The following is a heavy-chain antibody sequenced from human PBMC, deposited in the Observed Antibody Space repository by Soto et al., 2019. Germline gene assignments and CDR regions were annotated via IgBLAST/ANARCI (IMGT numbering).Heavy chain of an antibody. Sequence: QVQLQQWGAGLLKPSETLSLTCAVYGGSFSGYYWSWIRQPLGKGLEWIGEINHSGSTNYNPSLKSRVTISVDTSKNQFSLKLSSVTAADTAVYYCAVQSGYLFDYWGQGTLVTVSS. J-gene: IGHJ4*02. CDR1: GGSFSGYY. CDR3: AVQSGYLFDY. CDR2: INHSGST. D-gene: IGHD3-22*01. V-gene: IGHV4-34*01.